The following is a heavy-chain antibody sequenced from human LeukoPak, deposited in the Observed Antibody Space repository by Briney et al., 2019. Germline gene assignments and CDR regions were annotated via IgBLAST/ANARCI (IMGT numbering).Heavy chain of an antibody. D-gene: IGHD2-2*01. CDR1: GGSISSGGYY. J-gene: IGHJ6*02. CDR2: IYYSGST. CDR3: ARDPSYCSSTSCPTDV. Sequence: SQTLSLTCTVSGGSISSGGYYWSWIRQHPGKGLEWIGYIYYSGSTYYNPSLKSRVTISVDTSKIQFSLKLSSVTAADTAVYYCARDPSYCSSTSCPTDVWGQGTTVTVSS. V-gene: IGHV4-31*03.